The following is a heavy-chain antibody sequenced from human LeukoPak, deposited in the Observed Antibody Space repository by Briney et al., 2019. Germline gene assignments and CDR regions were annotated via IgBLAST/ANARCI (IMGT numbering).Heavy chain of an antibody. Sequence: GASVKVSCRASGYTFASCGLSWVRQAPGQGLEWMGWISGYNGNTNYAQRLQGRATMTTDTSTSTAYMELRSLRSDDTAVYYCARSYYYYDSSGYLDSWGQGTLVTVSS. D-gene: IGHD3-22*01. CDR1: GYTFASCG. CDR2: ISGYNGNT. J-gene: IGHJ4*02. V-gene: IGHV1-18*01. CDR3: ARSYYYYDSSGYLDS.